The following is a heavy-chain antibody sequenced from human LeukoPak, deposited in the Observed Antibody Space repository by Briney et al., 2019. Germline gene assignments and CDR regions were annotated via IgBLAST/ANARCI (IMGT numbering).Heavy chain of an antibody. CDR3: AKSLTMTTRIHSIDL. CDR1: GFTFSSYD. J-gene: IGHJ4*02. CDR2: IGTAGDT. D-gene: IGHD4-17*01. V-gene: IGHV3-13*01. Sequence: GGSLRLSCAASGFTFSSYDMHWVRQATGKGLEWVSAIGTAGDTYYPGSVKGRFTISRENAKNSLYLQMNSLRAEDTAVYYCAKSLTMTTRIHSIDLRGQGTLVTVSS.